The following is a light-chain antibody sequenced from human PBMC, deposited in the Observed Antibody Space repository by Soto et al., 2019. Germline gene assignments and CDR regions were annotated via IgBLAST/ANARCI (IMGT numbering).Light chain of an antibody. CDR1: SSDVGGYNY. CDR3: SSYAGTHIV. J-gene: IGLJ1*01. CDR2: DVS. V-gene: IGLV2-8*01. Sequence: QSVLTQPPSASGSPGQSVTISCTGTSSDVGGYNYVSWYQQHPGKAPKLIIYDVSQRPSGVPDHFSGSKSGNTASLTVSGLQAENEADYYCSSYAGTHIVFGTGTKVTVL.